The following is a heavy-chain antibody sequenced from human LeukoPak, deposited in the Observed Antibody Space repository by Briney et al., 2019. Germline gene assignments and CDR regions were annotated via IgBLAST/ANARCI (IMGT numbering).Heavy chain of an antibody. CDR3: AKGDEERDAFDI. Sequence: GGSLRLSCAASGFTFSSYGMHWVRQAPGKGLEWVAFIRYDGSNKYQADSVKGRFTISRDNSKNTLYLQMNSLRAEDTAVYYCAKGDEERDAFDIWGQGTMVTVSS. CDR2: IRYDGSNK. CDR1: GFTFSSYG. D-gene: IGHD1-26*01. J-gene: IGHJ3*02. V-gene: IGHV3-30*02.